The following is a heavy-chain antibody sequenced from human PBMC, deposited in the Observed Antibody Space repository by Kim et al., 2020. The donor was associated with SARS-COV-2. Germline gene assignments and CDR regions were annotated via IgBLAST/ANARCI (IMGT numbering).Heavy chain of an antibody. CDR3: ARDTDMVLGYSVYYYYGMDV. Sequence: GGSLRLSCAASGLTFSSYSMNWVRQAPGKGLEWVSSISSSSSYIYYADSVKGRFTISRDNAKNSLYLQMNSLRAEDTAVYYCARDTDMVLGYSVYYYYGMDVWGQGTTVTVSS. J-gene: IGHJ6*02. CDR1: GLTFSSYS. D-gene: IGHD5-18*01. V-gene: IGHV3-21*01. CDR2: ISSSSSYI.